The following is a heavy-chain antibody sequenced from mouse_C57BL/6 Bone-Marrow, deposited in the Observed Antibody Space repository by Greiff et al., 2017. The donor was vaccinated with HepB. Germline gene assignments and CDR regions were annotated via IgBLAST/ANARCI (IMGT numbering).Heavy chain of an antibody. CDR1: GYTFTDYY. CDR3: ARSVLGDY. V-gene: IGHV1-19*01. J-gene: IGHJ2*01. Sequence: EVKLMESGPVLVKPGASVKMSCKASGYTFTDYYMNWVKQSHGKSLEWIGVINPYNGGTSYNQKFKGKATLTVDKSSSTAYMELNSLTSEDSAVYYCARSVLGDYWGQGTTLTVSS. CDR2: INPYNGGT. D-gene: IGHD4-1*01.